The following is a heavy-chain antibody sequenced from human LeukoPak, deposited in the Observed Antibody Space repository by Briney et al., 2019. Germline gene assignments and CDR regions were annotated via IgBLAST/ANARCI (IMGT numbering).Heavy chain of an antibody. CDR1: RFSFSSYA. V-gene: IGHV3-23*01. CDR3: LIPAMNY. J-gene: IGHJ4*02. D-gene: IGHD2-2*01. Sequence: PGGSLRLSCEVSRFSFSSYAMTWFRQAPGKGLEWVSAISGRGDRTSYADFVKGRVTISRDNSKNTLYLQMNSLRVEDTAIYYPLIPAMNYWGQGTLVIVSS. CDR2: ISGRGDRT.